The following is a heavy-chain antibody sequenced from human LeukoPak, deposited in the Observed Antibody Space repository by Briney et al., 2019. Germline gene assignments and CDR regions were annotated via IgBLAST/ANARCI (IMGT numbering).Heavy chain of an antibody. CDR2: IIPIFGTA. CDR1: GGTFSSYA. V-gene: IGHV1-69*13. J-gene: IGHJ4*02. CDR3: ASLIAVAGTGY. Sequence: ASVNVSCKASGGTFSSYAISWVRQAPGQGLEWMGGIIPIFGTANYAQKFQGRVTITADESTSTAYMELSSLRSEDTAVYYCASLIAVAGTGYWGQGTLVTVSS. D-gene: IGHD6-19*01.